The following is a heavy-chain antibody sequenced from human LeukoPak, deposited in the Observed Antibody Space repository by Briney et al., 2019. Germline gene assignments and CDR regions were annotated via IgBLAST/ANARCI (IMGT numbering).Heavy chain of an antibody. Sequence: TTSETLSLTCAVSGGSISSGGYSWSWIRQPPGKGLEWIGYIYYSGSTNYNPSLKSRVTISVDTSKNQFSLKLSSVTAADTAVYYCARHGLQGFSGWYASDYYYGMDVWGQGTTVTVSS. J-gene: IGHJ6*02. D-gene: IGHD6-19*01. CDR3: ARHGLQGFSGWYASDYYYGMDV. CDR1: GGSISSGGYS. V-gene: IGHV4-61*08. CDR2: IYYSGST.